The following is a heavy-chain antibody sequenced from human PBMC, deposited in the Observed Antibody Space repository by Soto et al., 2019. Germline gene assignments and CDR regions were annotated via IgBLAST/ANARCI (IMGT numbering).Heavy chain of an antibody. J-gene: IGHJ4*02. D-gene: IGHD5-12*01. Sequence: PSGTLSLTCTVSGGSISSYYWGWIRQPPGKGLEWIGYIYYSGSTNYNPSLKSRVTISVDTSKNQFSLKLSSVTAADTAVYYCARVATGYFDYWGQGTLVTASS. V-gene: IGHV4-59*01. CDR1: GGSISSYY. CDR3: ARVATGYFDY. CDR2: IYYSGST.